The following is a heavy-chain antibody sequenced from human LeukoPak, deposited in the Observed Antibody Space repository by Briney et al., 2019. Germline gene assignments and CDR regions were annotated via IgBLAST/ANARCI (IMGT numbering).Heavy chain of an antibody. CDR1: GGSISSYY. V-gene: IGHV4-4*07. D-gene: IGHD5-18*01. CDR3: ARDSDTAMGLVFDY. CDR2: IYTSGRT. Sequence: SETLSLTCTVSGGSISSYYWSWIRQPAGKGPEWIGRIYTSGRTNYNPSLKSRVTMSVDTSKNQFSLKRSSVTAADTAVYYCARDSDTAMGLVFDYWGQGTLVTVSS. J-gene: IGHJ4*02.